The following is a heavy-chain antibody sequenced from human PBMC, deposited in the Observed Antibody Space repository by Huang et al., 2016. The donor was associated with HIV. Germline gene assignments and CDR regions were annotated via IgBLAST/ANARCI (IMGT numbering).Heavy chain of an antibody. J-gene: IGHJ4*02. V-gene: IGHV1-18*04. D-gene: IGHD3-22*01. CDR2: LSPHKGDT. CDR1: GYNFTSFG. Sequence: QVHLVQSGPEVKKHGASVKVSCKASGYNFTSFGISWVRQAPGQGLEWMGRLSPHKGDTSYAQEFRVRVPMTADTSTRTAHMELRSLRSDDSAVYYCVVDDTSGYFSSDYWGQGTLVTVSS. CDR3: VVDDTSGYFSSDY.